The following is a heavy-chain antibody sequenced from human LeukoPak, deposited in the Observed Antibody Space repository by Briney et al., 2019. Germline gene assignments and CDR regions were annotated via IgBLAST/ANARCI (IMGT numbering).Heavy chain of an antibody. V-gene: IGHV3-30*18. D-gene: IGHD6-13*01. CDR1: GFTFSSYG. J-gene: IGHJ4*02. CDR2: ISYDGSNK. CDR3: AKGAAGSSYYFDY. Sequence: GGSLRLSCAASGFTFSSYGIHWVRQAPGKGLERVAVISYDGSNKYYADSVKGRFTISRDNSKNTLYLQMNSLRAEDTAVYYCAKGAAGSSYYFDYWGQGTLVTVSS.